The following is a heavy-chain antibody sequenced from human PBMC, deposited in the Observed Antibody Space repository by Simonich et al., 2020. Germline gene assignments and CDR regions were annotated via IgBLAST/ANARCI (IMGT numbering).Heavy chain of an antibody. Sequence: QVQLQESGPGLVKPSETLSLTCTVSGGSISSYYWSWIRQPPGKGLEWIGYIYYSGGTNYNPSLKRRVTISVDTSKNQFSLKLSSVTAADTAVYYCARAFRDRTGYFDYWRQGTLVTVSS. CDR2: IYYSGGT. CDR1: GGSISSYY. D-gene: IGHD1-1*01. V-gene: IGHV4-59*01. J-gene: IGHJ4*02. CDR3: ARAFRDRTGYFDY.